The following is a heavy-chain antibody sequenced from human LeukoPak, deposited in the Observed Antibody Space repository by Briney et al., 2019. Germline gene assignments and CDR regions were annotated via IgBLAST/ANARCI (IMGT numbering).Heavy chain of an antibody. CDR2: IHHSGST. J-gene: IGHJ4*02. Sequence: SETLSLTCAVSSGSLSGYSWGWIRQAPGRGLDWIGEIHHSGSTTYNSSLKNRVTISLDKPKSQFSLILTSVTAADTAVYYCTRQSGTVTPIDYWGQGILVTVSS. V-gene: IGHV4-34*01. CDR3: TRQSGTVTPIDY. CDR1: SGSLSGYS. D-gene: IGHD4-17*01.